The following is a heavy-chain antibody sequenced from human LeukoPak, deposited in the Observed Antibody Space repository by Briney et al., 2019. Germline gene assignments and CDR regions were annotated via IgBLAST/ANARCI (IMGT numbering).Heavy chain of an antibody. J-gene: IGHJ4*02. Sequence: SETLSLTCTVSGGSISSSTWWSWVRQPPGKGLECIGEIHHSGTTNYNPSLKSRVTISIDKSKNQFSLKLNSVTAADTAVYYCAREAHPLSTGGNCFDYWGQGTLITVSS. CDR3: AREAHPLSTGGNCFDY. V-gene: IGHV4-4*02. D-gene: IGHD2-8*02. CDR2: IHHSGTT. CDR1: GGSISSSTW.